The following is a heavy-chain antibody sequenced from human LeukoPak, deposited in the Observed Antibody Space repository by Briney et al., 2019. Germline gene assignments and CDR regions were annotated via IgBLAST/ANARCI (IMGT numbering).Heavy chain of an antibody. V-gene: IGHV1-69*05. J-gene: IGHJ4*02. CDR1: GGTFSSYA. Sequence: SVKVSCKASGGTFSSYAISGVRQAPGQGLEWMGRIIPIFGTANSAQKFQGRVTITTDESTSTAYMELSSLRSEDTAVYYCARNVEMASLDYWGQGTLVTVSS. CDR3: ARNVEMASLDY. D-gene: IGHD5-24*01. CDR2: IIPIFGTA.